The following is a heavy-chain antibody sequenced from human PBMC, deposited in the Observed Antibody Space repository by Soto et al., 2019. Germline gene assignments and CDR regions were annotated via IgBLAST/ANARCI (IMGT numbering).Heavy chain of an antibody. CDR2: IWYDGSNE. CDR3: ARGLNWKYYFDY. CDR1: GFTFSSYG. V-gene: IGHV3-33*01. Sequence: QVQLVESGGGVVQPGRSLRLSCAASGFTFSSYGMHWVRQAPGKGLDWVALIWYDGSNEYYADSVKGRFTISRDNSKNTLYLQMNSLRAEDTAVYYCARGLNWKYYFDYWGQGTLVTVSS. D-gene: IGHD1-20*01. J-gene: IGHJ4*02.